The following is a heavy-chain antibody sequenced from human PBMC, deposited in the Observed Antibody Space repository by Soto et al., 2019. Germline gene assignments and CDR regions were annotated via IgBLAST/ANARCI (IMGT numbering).Heavy chain of an antibody. CDR3: AREVASYDRSGFFDY. CDR2: ISYDGHNK. V-gene: IGHV3-30-3*01. Sequence: RGSLRLSCAGSGFISRNSAFHWVRQSPCKGLEWVALISYDGHNKYYAASVKGRFTLSRDNSKTPLYLQMHRLRAGDTAVYYCAREVASYDRSGFFDYWGQGALVTVSS. CDR1: GFISRNSA. J-gene: IGHJ4*02. D-gene: IGHD3-22*01.